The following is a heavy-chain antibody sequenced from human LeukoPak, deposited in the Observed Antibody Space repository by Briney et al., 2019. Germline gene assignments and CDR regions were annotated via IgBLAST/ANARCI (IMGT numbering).Heavy chain of an antibody. CDR2: IYTSGST. V-gene: IGHV4-4*09. Sequence: PSETLSLTCTVSGGSISSYYWSWIRQPPGKGLEWIGYIYTSGSTNYNPSLKSRVTISVGTSKNQFSLKLSSVTAADTAVYYCSKPAQDIVVVPAALGAFDIWGQGTMVTVSS. J-gene: IGHJ3*02. CDR3: SKPAQDIVVVPAALGAFDI. D-gene: IGHD2-2*01. CDR1: GGSISSYY.